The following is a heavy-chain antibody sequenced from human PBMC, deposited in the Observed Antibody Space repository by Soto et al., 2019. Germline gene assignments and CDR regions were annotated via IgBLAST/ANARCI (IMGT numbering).Heavy chain of an antibody. V-gene: IGHV3-23*01. D-gene: IGHD2-15*01. CDR1: GFTFSNYA. J-gene: IGHJ6*02. CDR3: ARRGGAGGLYHYGLAF. CDR2: ITGSGGDT. Sequence: GGSLRLSCAASGFTFSNYAMRWVRQAPGKGPEWVASITGSGGDTYYADAVKGRFIISRDNSENTLSLQMNSLRAEDTAVYYCARRGGAGGLYHYGLAFWGQGTTVTVSS.